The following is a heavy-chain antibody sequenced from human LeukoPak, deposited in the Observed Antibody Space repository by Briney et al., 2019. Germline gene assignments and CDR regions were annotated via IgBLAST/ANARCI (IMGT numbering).Heavy chain of an antibody. CDR2: INHSGST. V-gene: IGHV4-34*01. CDR1: GFTFSDYY. Sequence: PGGSLRLSCAASGFTFSDYYMSWIRQPPGKGLEWIGEINHSGSTNYNPSLKSRVTISVDTSKNQFSLKLSSVTAADTAVYYCARGRDSSGEYAFDIWGQGTMVTVSS. D-gene: IGHD6-19*01. J-gene: IGHJ3*02. CDR3: ARGRDSSGEYAFDI.